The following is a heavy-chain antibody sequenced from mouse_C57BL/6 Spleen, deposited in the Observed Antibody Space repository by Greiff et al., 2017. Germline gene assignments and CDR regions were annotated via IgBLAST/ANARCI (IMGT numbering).Heavy chain of an antibody. J-gene: IGHJ3*01. CDR1: GYTFTSYG. CDR3: ARREDYDGGGFAY. D-gene: IGHD2-4*01. CDR2: IYPRSGNT. V-gene: IGHV1-81*01. Sequence: QVQLQQSGAELARPGASVKLSCKASGYTFTSYGISWVKQRTGQGLEWIGEIYPRSGNTYYNEKFKGKATLTADKSSSTAYMELRRLTSEDAAVYFCARREDYDGGGFAYWGQGTLVTVSA.